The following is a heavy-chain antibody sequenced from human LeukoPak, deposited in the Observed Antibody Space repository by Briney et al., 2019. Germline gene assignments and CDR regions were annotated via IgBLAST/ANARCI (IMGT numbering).Heavy chain of an antibody. V-gene: IGHV3-7*01. CDR2: IKQDGSEK. J-gene: IGHJ3*02. D-gene: IGHD3-22*01. CDR1: GFTLSSSW. Sequence: GGSLRLSCAASGFTLSSSWMSWVRQAPGKGLQWVANIKQDGSEKYYVDSVKGRFTISRDNAKNSLYLQMNSLRAEDTAVYYCASHPVTYYYDSSYAFDIWGQGTMVTVSS. CDR3: ASHPVTYYYDSSYAFDI.